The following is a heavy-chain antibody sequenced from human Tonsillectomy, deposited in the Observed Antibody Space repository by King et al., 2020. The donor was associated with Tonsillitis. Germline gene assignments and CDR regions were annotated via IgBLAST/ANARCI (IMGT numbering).Heavy chain of an antibody. CDR2: IYSSVST. CDR1: GGSISPYY. CDR3: ASGFLEWNFDY. J-gene: IGHJ4*02. V-gene: IGHV4-4*07. D-gene: IGHD3-3*01. Sequence: PLQESGPGLVKPSETLSLTCTVSGGSISPYYWSWLRPPAGKGLAWIGRIYSSVSTNYNPSLKSRVTMSVDTSKNHFSLRLSSVTAADTAVYYCASGFLEWNFDYWGQGTLVTVSS.